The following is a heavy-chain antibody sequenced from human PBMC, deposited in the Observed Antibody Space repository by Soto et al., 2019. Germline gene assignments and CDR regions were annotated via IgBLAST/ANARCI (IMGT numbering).Heavy chain of an antibody. D-gene: IGHD3-22*01. J-gene: IGHJ4*02. Sequence: EDPLVQSGGGLVQPGGSLRLSCEASGFTFSTYWIHWVRQAPGEGLVWVSRISPDGNTAHYADSVQGRFTSSRDIARNTVYLQMTSLRGDDTAIYYCVGMILGNRDYWGQGSLVTVSS. V-gene: IGHV3-74*01. CDR3: VGMILGNRDY. CDR1: GFTFSTYW. CDR2: ISPDGNTA.